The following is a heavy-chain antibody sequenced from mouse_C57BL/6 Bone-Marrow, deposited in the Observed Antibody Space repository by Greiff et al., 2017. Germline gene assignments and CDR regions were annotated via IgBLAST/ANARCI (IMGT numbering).Heavy chain of an antibody. CDR3: AREEGITTVVSTRYFDV. CDR2: IYPYNGVS. J-gene: IGHJ1*03. D-gene: IGHD1-1*01. CDR1: GYSFTGYY. Sequence: VQLQQSGPELVKPGASVKISCKASGYSFTGYYMHWVKQSHGNILDWIGYIYPYNGVSSYNQKFKGKATLTVDKSSSTAYMELRSLTSEDSAVYYCAREEGITTVVSTRYFDVWGTGTTVTVSS. V-gene: IGHV1-31*01.